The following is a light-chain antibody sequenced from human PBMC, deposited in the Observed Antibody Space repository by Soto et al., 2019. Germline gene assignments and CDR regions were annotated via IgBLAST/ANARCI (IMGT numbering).Light chain of an antibody. Sequence: QSVLTQPPSASGTPGQRVSISCSGSSSNIGSNTVNWYQQLPGTAPKLLISSNTQRPSGVPDRFSGSKSGTSASLAISGLQSEDEADYYCAAWDDSLNGPLFGGGTKLTVL. V-gene: IGLV1-44*01. J-gene: IGLJ2*01. CDR1: SSNIGSNT. CDR2: SNT. CDR3: AAWDDSLNGPL.